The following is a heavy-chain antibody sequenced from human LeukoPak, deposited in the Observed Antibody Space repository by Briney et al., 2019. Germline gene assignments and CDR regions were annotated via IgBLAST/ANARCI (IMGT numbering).Heavy chain of an antibody. J-gene: IGHJ5*02. CDR1: GESFSGYY. CDR2: INHSAST. D-gene: IGHD3-10*01. Sequence: SSETLSLTCAVYGESFSGYYWGWVRQPPGKGLEWIGEINHSASTNYNPSLKIRVTISVDTSKNQFSLKLSSVTAADTAVYYCARGRGSGSYRPWGQGTLVTVSS. V-gene: IGHV4-34*01. CDR3: ARGRGSGSYRP.